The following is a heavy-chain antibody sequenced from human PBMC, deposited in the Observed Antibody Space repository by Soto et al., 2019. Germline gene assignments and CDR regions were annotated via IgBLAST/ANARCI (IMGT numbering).Heavy chain of an antibody. CDR1: GLTVSTNP. D-gene: IGHD4-4*01. Sequence: PGGSLRLSCAASGLTVSTNPMSWVRQAPGKGLEWVSVIYTGGGTHYADSVKGRFTISRDNSKNTLYLQMNSLRAEDTAVYYCAKDSATVTTFFWDYWGQGTLVTVSS. CDR3: AKDSATVTTFFWDY. CDR2: IYTGGGT. J-gene: IGHJ4*02. V-gene: IGHV3-66*01.